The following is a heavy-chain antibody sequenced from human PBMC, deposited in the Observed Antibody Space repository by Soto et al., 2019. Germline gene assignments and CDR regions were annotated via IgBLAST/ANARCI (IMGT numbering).Heavy chain of an antibody. Sequence: QVQLVQSGAEVKKPGASVKVSCKVSGYTLTELSMHWVRQAPGKGLEWMGGFDPEDGETIYAQKFQGRVTMTEDTSTDTAYMELSSLRSEDTAVYYCATTPDILTGYASYYYGMDVWGQGTTVTVSS. J-gene: IGHJ6*02. CDR3: ATTPDILTGYASYYYGMDV. CDR2: FDPEDGET. CDR1: GYTLTELS. D-gene: IGHD3-9*01. V-gene: IGHV1-24*01.